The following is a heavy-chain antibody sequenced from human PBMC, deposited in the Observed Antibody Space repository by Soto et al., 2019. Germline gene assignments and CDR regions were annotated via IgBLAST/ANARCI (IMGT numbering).Heavy chain of an antibody. CDR2: ISYDGSNK. CDR3: AKDYGGNSSYYYSGMDV. D-gene: IGHD4-17*01. Sequence: QVQLVESGGGVVQPGRSLRLSCAASGFTFSSYGMHWVRQAPGKGLEWVAVISYDGSNKYYADSVKGRFTISRDNSKNTLYLQMNSLRAEDTAVYYCAKDYGGNSSYYYSGMDVWGQGTTVTVSS. J-gene: IGHJ6*02. V-gene: IGHV3-30*18. CDR1: GFTFSSYG.